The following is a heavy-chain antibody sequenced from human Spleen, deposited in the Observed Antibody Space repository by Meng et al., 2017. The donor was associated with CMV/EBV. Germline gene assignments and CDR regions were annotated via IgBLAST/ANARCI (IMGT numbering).Heavy chain of an antibody. CDR1: GFTFTNAW. D-gene: IGHD3-3*01. CDR3: ARVGVKASPSWYGMDV. V-gene: IGHV3-15*01. Sequence: GESLKISCAASGFTFTNAWMSWVRQAPGKGLEWVGRIKSKTDGGTTDYAAPVKGRFTISRDDSKNTLYLQMNSLKTEDTAVYYCARVGVKASPSWYGMDVWGQGTTVTVSS. CDR2: IKSKTDGGTT. J-gene: IGHJ6*02.